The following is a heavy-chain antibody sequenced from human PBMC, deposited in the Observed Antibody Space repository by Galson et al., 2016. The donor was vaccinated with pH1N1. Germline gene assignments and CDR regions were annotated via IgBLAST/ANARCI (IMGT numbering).Heavy chain of an antibody. CDR2: IIAIFGTV. D-gene: IGHD3-22*01. J-gene: IGHJ4*02. Sequence: SVKVSCKASGGIFRSYAVSWVRQAPGQGLEWMGGIIAIFGTVNYAQKFQGRVTITADESTSTAYMVLSSLRSEDTAVYYCARGPNYYESTYTHWGQGTLVTVSS. CDR3: ARGPNYYESTYTH. V-gene: IGHV1-69*13. CDR1: GGIFRSYA.